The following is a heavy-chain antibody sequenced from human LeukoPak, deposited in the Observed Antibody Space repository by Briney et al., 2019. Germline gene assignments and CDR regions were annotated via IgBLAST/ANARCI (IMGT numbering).Heavy chain of an antibody. CDR2: ISGSGGST. CDR1: GFTFSSYE. D-gene: IGHD6-19*01. Sequence: GGSLRLSCAASGFTFSSYEMNWVRQAPGKGLEWVSAISGSGGSTYYADSVKGRFTISRDNSKNTLYLQMNSLRAEDTAVYYCAKDRLHRIAVAWFDPWGQGTLVTVSS. CDR3: AKDRLHRIAVAWFDP. V-gene: IGHV3-23*01. J-gene: IGHJ5*02.